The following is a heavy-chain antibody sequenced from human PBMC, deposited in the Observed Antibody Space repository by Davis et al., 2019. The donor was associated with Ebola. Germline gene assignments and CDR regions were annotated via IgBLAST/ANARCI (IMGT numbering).Heavy chain of an antibody. Sequence: MPSETLSLTCTVSGGSISSSSYYWGWIRQPPGKGLEWIGSIYYSGSTYYNPSLKSRVTISVDTSKNQFSLKLSSVTAADTAVYYCASGFGEFLYYYGMDVWGQGTTVTVSS. J-gene: IGHJ6*02. CDR3: ASGFGEFLYYYGMDV. CDR2: IYYSGST. D-gene: IGHD3-10*01. CDR1: GGSISSSSYY. V-gene: IGHV4-39*01.